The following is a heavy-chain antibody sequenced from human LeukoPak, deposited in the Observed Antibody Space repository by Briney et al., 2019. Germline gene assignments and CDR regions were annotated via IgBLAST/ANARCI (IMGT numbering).Heavy chain of an antibody. CDR3: ANREGGYTYDPFDY. V-gene: IGHV3-23*01. Sequence: GGSLRLSCAASGFTFSTYAMSWVRQAPGRGLEWVSAISGSSDTTYYADSVKGRFTISRDNSKNTLYLQMNSLRAEDTAVYYCANREGGYTYDPFDYWGQGTLVTVSS. J-gene: IGHJ4*02. CDR2: ISGSSDTT. D-gene: IGHD5-18*01. CDR1: GFTFSTYA.